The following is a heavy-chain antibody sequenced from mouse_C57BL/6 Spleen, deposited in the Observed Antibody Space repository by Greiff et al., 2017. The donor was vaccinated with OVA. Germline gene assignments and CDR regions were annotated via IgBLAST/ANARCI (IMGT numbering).Heavy chain of an antibody. Sequence: QVHVKQPGAELVKPGASVKLSCKASGYTFTSYWMHWVKQRPGQGLEWIGMIHPNSGSTNYNEKFKSKATLTVDKSSSTAYMQLSSLTSEDSAVYYCARRDGNYFWYFDVWGTGTTVTVSS. CDR1: GYTFTSYW. CDR2: IHPNSGST. J-gene: IGHJ1*03. CDR3: ARRDGNYFWYFDV. V-gene: IGHV1-64*01. D-gene: IGHD2-1*01.